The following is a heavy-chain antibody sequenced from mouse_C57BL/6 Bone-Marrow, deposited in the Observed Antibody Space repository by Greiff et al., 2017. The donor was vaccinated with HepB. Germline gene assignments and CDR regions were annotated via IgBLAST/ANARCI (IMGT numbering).Heavy chain of an antibody. CDR1: GYSITSGYD. D-gene: IGHD2-2*01. V-gene: IGHV3-1*01. CDR2: ISYSGST. J-gene: IGHJ3*01. Sequence: VQLQQSGPGMVKPSQSLSLTCTVTGYSITSGYDWHWIRHFPGNKLEWMGYISYSGSTNYNPSLKSRISITHDTSKNHFFLKLNSVTTEDTATYYCARGGYDEGFAYWGQGTLVTVSA. CDR3: ARGGYDEGFAY.